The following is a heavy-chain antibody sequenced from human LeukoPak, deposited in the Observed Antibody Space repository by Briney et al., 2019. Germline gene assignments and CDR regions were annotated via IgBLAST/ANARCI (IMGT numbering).Heavy chain of an antibody. V-gene: IGHV1-46*01. J-gene: IGHJ4*02. Sequence: ASVKVSCKASGYSFTSNYIHWVRQAPGQGLEWMGMIYPRDGSTSYAEKFQGRVTVTSDTSTSTVHMELRGLRAEDTAVYYCARDQEAFDYWGQGTLVTVSS. CDR3: ARDQEAFDY. CDR2: IYPRDGST. CDR1: GYSFTSNY.